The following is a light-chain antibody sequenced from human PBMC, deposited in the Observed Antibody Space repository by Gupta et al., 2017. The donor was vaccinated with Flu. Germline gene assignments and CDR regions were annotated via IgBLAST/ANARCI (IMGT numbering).Light chain of an antibody. CDR2: ANN. CDR1: SSIGSAT. V-gene: IGLV1-44*01. Sequence: SSIGSATVDCYQQVPGMAPRLLIFANNQRPAGVPGRFSGSKSGTSASLAISGLQPEDEGDYYCATWIDALSGPVFGGGTKLVVL. J-gene: IGLJ2*01. CDR3: ATWIDALSGPV.